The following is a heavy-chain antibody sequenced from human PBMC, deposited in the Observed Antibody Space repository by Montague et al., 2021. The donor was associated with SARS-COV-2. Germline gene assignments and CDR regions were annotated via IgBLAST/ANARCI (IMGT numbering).Heavy chain of an antibody. CDR3: ARSRANVPSRPGFDY. D-gene: IGHD6-6*01. CDR2: IYDTGHT. J-gene: IGHJ4*02. Sequence: SETLSLTCTVSGASVASGNFYWSWIRQPPGKGLEWIGYIYDTGHTNYNPSLESRVTMPVDPTKNQFSLTLTSVTAADTAVYYCARSRANVPSRPGFDYWGQGTLVTVSS. V-gene: IGHV4-61*01. CDR1: GASVASGNFY.